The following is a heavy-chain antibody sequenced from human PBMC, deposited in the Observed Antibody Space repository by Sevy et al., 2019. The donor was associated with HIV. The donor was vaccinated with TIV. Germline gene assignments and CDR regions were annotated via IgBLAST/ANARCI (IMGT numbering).Heavy chain of an antibody. J-gene: IGHJ4*02. CDR1: GYTFSSKY. Sequence: ASVKVSCKASGYTFSSKYMHWVRQAPGQGLEWMGIINPSGDITSYAQRFQDRVTMTRDTSTSTVYLELTSLTPEDTAVYYCALLHYYDTVGVDFWGQGTLVTVSS. D-gene: IGHD3-22*01. V-gene: IGHV1-46*01. CDR2: INPSGDIT. CDR3: ALLHYYDTVGVDF.